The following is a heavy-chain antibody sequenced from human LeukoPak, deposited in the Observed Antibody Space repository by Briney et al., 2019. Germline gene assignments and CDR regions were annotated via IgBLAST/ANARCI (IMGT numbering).Heavy chain of an antibody. CDR2: IASSGRTR. V-gene: IGHV3-48*03. J-gene: IGHJ4*02. CDR3: ALLAVASDFDY. Sequence: GGSLRLSCAASGFPFSFFEINWVRQAPGKGLEWVSNIASSGRTRYYADSVKGRFSISRDNAKNSLYLQMNTLRVEDTGVYYCALLAVASDFDYWGQGALVTVSS. D-gene: IGHD6-19*01. CDR1: GFPFSFFE.